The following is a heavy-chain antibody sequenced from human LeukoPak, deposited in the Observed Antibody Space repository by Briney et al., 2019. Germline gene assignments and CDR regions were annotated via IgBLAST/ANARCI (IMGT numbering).Heavy chain of an antibody. J-gene: IGHJ4*02. CDR1: GFTFSSYW. CDR2: ISYDGRSI. Sequence: GGSLRLSCAASGFTFSSYWMSWVRQAPGKGLEWVALISYDGRSINYTDSVKGRFTISRDNAKNTLYLQMNSLRAEDTAVYYCARGAFHQYYFDYWGQGTLITVSS. V-gene: IGHV3-30*03. CDR3: ARGAFHQYYFDY. D-gene: IGHD2/OR15-2a*01.